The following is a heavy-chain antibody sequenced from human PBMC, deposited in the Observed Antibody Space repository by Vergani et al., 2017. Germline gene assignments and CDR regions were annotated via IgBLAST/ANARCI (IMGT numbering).Heavy chain of an antibody. CDR3: ARVSTMVRGSQDAFDV. V-gene: IGHV4-39*07. D-gene: IGHD3-10*01. CDR2: IYYSGST. Sequence: QLQLQESGPGLVKPSETLSLTCTVSGGSISSSSYYWGWIRQPPGKGPEWIGSIYYSGSTYYNPSLKSRVTISVDTAKNQFSLKLSSVTAADAAVYYCARVSTMVRGSQDAFDVWGQGTMVTVSS. J-gene: IGHJ3*01. CDR1: GGSISSSSYY.